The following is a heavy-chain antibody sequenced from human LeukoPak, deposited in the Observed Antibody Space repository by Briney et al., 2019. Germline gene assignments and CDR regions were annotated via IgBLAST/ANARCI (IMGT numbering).Heavy chain of an antibody. CDR3: ARGIRGDFNPWGFYSNYYFDY. CDR2: IYYSGST. V-gene: IGHV4-31*03. D-gene: IGHD4-11*01. CDR1: GGSISSGGYY. Sequence: SETLSLTCTVSGGSISSGGYYWSWIRQHPGKGLEWIGYIYYSGSTYYNPSLKSRVTISVDTSKNQFSLKLSSVTAADTAVYYCARGIRGDFNPWGFYSNYYFDYWGQGTLVTVSS. J-gene: IGHJ4*02.